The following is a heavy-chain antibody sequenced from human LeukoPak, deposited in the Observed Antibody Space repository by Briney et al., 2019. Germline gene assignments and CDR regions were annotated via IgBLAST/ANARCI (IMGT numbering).Heavy chain of an antibody. D-gene: IGHD3-22*01. CDR1: GGSFSGYY. Sequence: SETLSLTCAVYGGSFSGYYWSWIRQPPGKGLEWIGEINHSGSTNYNPSLKSRVTISVDTSKNQFSLKLSSVTAADTAVYYCARGGGYYDSSGYLAWGQGTLVTVSS. V-gene: IGHV4-34*01. CDR2: INHSGST. CDR3: ARGGGYYDSSGYLA. J-gene: IGHJ5*02.